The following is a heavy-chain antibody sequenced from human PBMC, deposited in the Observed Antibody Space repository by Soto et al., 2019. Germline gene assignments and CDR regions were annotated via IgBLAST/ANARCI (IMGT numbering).Heavy chain of an antibody. CDR2: FDPEDGET. D-gene: IGHD1-7*01. Sequence: GASVKGSCTVSGYTLTELSMQWVRQAPGKGLEWMGGFDPEDGETIYAQKFQGRVTMTEDTSTDTAYMELSSLRSEDTAVYYCATCITGTYWFDPWGQGTLVTVSS. V-gene: IGHV1-24*01. CDR1: GYTLTELS. CDR3: ATCITGTYWFDP. J-gene: IGHJ5*02.